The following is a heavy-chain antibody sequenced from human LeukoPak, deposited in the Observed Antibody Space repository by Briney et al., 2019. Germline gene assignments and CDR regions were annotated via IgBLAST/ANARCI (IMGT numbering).Heavy chain of an antibody. D-gene: IGHD3-10*01. Sequence: PSETLSLTCSVSGDSISIYYWSWIRQPPGKGLEWIGYIYYSGSTNYNPSLKSRVTISIDTSKNQFSLKLSSVTAADTAVYYCARVRDGSGSYPFDYWGQGTLVTVSS. V-gene: IGHV4-59*01. J-gene: IGHJ4*02. CDR3: ARVRDGSGSYPFDY. CDR2: IYYSGST. CDR1: GDSISIYY.